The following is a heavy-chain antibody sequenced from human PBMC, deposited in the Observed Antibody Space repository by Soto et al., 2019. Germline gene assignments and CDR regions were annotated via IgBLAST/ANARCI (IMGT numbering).Heavy chain of an antibody. Sequence: SGPTLVNPTQTLTLTCTFSGFSLSTSGVGVGWIRQPPGKALEWLALIYWDDDKRYSPSLTSRLTITKDTSKNQVVLTMTNMDPVDTATYYCAHVLVVVANYCMDVWGQGTTVTV. CDR1: GFSLSTSGVG. CDR2: IYWDDDK. CDR3: AHVLVVVANYCMDV. D-gene: IGHD2-15*01. V-gene: IGHV2-5*02. J-gene: IGHJ6*02.